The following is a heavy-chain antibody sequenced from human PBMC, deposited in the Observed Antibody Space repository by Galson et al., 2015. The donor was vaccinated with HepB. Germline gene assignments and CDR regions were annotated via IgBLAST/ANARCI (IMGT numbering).Heavy chain of an antibody. CDR3: ARVIDSSGWSHDAFDI. V-gene: IGHV1-2*04. CDR2: INPNSGGT. Sequence: SVKVSCKASGYTLTGYYMHWVRTAPGQGLEWMGWINPNSGGTNYAQKFQGWVTMTRDTSISTAYMELSRLRSHDTAVYYCARVIDSSGWSHDAFDIWGQGTMVTVSS. J-gene: IGHJ3*02. CDR1: GYTLTGYY. D-gene: IGHD6-19*01.